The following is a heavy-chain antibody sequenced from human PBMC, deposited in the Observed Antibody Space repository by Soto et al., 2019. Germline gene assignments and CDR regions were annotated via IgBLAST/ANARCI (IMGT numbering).Heavy chain of an antibody. J-gene: IGHJ6*02. CDR1: GYSFTDYH. D-gene: IGHD2-8*01. CDR2: INPKSGGT. V-gene: IGHV1-2*06. CDR3: ARGHSTDCSNGVCSFFYNHEMDV. Sequence: ASVKVSCKASGYSFTDYHIHWVRQAPGQGLEWLGRINPKSGGTSTAQKFQGGVTMTRDRSISTVYMELNRLGSDDTAVYFCARGHSTDCSNGVCSFFYNHEMDVWGQGTTVTVSS.